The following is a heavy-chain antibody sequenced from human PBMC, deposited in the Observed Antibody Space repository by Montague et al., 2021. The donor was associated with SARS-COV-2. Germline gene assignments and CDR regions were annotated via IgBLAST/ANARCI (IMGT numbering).Heavy chain of an antibody. CDR2: VYYSGST. CDR3: ARGAGYSSSWYLAFEI. Sequence: SETLSLTCTVDSGSISREYRRRMGQHPGEGQERLGYVYYSGSTNYNPSLKSRVTISVDTSKNQFSLKLSSVTAADTAVYYCARGAGYSSSWYLAFEIWGQGTMVTVSS. D-gene: IGHD6-13*01. J-gene: IGHJ3*02. V-gene: IGHV4-59*01. CDR1: SGSISREY.